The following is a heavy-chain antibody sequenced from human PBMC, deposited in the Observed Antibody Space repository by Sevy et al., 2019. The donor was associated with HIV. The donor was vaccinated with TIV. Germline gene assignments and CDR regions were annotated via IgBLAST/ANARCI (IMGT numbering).Heavy chain of an antibody. J-gene: IGHJ6*02. CDR1: GYTFTSYG. D-gene: IGHD2-15*01. CDR2: ISAYYGNT. V-gene: IGHV1-18*01. CDR3: ARDDHCSGGSCYSHYYYGMDV. Sequence: ASVKVSCKASGYTFTSYGISWVRQAPGQGLEWMGWISAYYGNTNYAQKLQGRVTMTTDTSTSTAYMELRSLRSDDTAVYYCARDDHCSGGSCYSHYYYGMDVWVQGTTVTVSS.